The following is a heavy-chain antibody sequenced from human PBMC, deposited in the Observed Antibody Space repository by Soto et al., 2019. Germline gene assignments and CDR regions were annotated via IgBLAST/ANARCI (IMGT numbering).Heavy chain of an antibody. CDR1: GGSFSGYD. Sequence: QVQLQQWGAGLLKPSETLSLTCAVYGGSFSGYDWSWVRQPPGKGLEWIGEINDSGSTNYNPSLTSRAIIPVDPPTHQFSLKLSSVTAAAPAVYYCARGVPGYWGQGTLVTLSS. J-gene: IGHJ4*02. CDR3: ARGVPGY. D-gene: IGHD3-10*01. V-gene: IGHV4-34*01. CDR2: INDSGST.